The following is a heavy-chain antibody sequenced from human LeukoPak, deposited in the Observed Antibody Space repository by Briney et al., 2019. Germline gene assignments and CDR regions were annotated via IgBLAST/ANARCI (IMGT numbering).Heavy chain of an antibody. Sequence: GGSLRLSCAASGFTFSSYGMHWVRQAPGQGLEWVAFIRYDGSNKYYADSVKGRFTISRDNSKNTLYLQMNSLRAEDTAVYYCAKDRFIVVVPAAMYYWGQGTLVTVSS. D-gene: IGHD2-2*01. CDR1: GFTFSSYG. CDR3: AKDRFIVVVPAAMYY. J-gene: IGHJ4*02. CDR2: IRYDGSNK. V-gene: IGHV3-30*02.